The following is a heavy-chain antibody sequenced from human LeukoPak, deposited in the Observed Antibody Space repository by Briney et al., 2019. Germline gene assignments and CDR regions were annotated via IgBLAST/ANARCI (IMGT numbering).Heavy chain of an antibody. CDR1: GFTFSSYS. CDR3: ARGKAAPSWDY. V-gene: IGHV3-48*01. Sequence: GGSLRLSCAASGFTFSSYSMNWVRQAPGKGLEWVSYISSSSSTIYYADSVKGRFTISRDNSKNTLYLQMNSLRAEDTAVYYCARGKAAPSWDYWGQGTLVTVSS. J-gene: IGHJ4*02. D-gene: IGHD6-6*01. CDR2: ISSSSSTI.